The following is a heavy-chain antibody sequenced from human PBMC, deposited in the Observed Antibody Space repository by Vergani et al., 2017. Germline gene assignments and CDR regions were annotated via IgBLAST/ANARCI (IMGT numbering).Heavy chain of an antibody. V-gene: IGHV4-39*01. CDR1: GGSISSSSYY. CDR3: ARYKSNTAMVTAIYFDY. D-gene: IGHD5-18*01. CDR2: IYYSGST. J-gene: IGHJ4*02. Sequence: QLQLQESGPGLVKPSETLSLTCTVSGGSISSSSYYWGWIRQPPGKGLEWIGGIYYSGSTYYNPSLKSRVTISVDTSKNQFSLKLSSVTAADTAVYYCARYKSNTAMVTAIYFDYWGQGTLVTVSS.